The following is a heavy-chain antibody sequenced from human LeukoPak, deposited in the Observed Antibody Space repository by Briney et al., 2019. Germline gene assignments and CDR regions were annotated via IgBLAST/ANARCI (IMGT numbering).Heavy chain of an antibody. J-gene: IGHJ4*02. CDR1: GFTFSSYG. CDR3: AKGGSQFDY. V-gene: IGHV3-30*18. D-gene: IGHD1-26*01. CDR2: ISYDGSNK. Sequence: GGSLRLSCAASGFTFSSYGMHWVRQAPGKGLEWVAVISYDGSNKYYADSVKGRFTISRDNSKNTLYLQMNSLRAEDTAVYYCAKGGSQFDYWGQETLVTVSS.